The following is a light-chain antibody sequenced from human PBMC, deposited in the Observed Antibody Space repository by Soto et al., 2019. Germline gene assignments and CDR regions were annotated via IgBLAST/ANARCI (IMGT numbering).Light chain of an antibody. CDR1: QSLLHSNGYNF. Sequence: DIVMTQSPLSLPVTPGEPASISCRSSQSLLHSNGYNFLDWYLQKPGQSPQLLIYLGSNRASGVPDRFSGSESGTDFTLKISRVEAEDVGVYYCMQALRTPITFGQGTRLEIK. CDR2: LGS. J-gene: IGKJ5*01. CDR3: MQALRTPIT. V-gene: IGKV2-28*01.